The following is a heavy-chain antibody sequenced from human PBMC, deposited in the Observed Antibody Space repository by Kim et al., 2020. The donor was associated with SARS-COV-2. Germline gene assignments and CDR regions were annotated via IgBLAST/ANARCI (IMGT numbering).Heavy chain of an antibody. J-gene: IGHJ3*02. CDR2: ISSSGRTI. Sequence: GGSLRLSCAASGITLSDEYMNWIRQAPGKGLEWVSHISSSGRTIFYAESVKGRFTISRDSAKNSVYLQMKNLRVDDTAVYFCARRAHDAYDIRGQGTMVT. V-gene: IGHV3-11*04. CDR3: ARRAHDAYDI. CDR1: GITLSDEY.